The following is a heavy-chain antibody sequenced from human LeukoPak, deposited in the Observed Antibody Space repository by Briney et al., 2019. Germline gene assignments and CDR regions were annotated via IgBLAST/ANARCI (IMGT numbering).Heavy chain of an antibody. CDR2: IYYSGST. CDR1: GGSISSSSYY. V-gene: IGHV4-39*01. D-gene: IGHD4-17*01. CDR3: ASLSAYGDYNYFQH. J-gene: IGHJ1*01. Sequence: SETLSLTCTVSGGSISSSSYYWGWIRQPPGKGLEWIGNIYYSGSTYYNPSLKSRVTTSVDTSKNQFSLKLSSVTAADTAVYYCASLSAYGDYNYFQHWGQGTLVTVSS.